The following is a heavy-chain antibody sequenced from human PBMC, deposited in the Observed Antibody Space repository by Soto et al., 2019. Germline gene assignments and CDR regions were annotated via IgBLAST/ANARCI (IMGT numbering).Heavy chain of an antibody. D-gene: IGHD2-15*01. J-gene: IGHJ6*03. V-gene: IGHV4-39*01. CDR2: IYYSGST. CDR1: GGSISSSSYY. CDR3: ARHGHIVAPYYMDV. Sequence: QLQLQESGPGLVKPSETLSLTCTVSGGSISSSSYYWGWIRQPPGKGLEWIGSIYYSGSTYYNPSLKSRVTRSVDTSKNQFPFKRSFVSAAHTAVYYCARHGHIVAPYYMDVWGKGTTVTVSS.